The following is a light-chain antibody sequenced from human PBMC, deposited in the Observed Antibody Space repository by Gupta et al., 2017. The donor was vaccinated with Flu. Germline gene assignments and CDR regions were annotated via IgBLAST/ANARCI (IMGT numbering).Light chain of an antibody. J-gene: IGLJ1*01. V-gene: IGLV1-40*01. CDR2: DNK. CDR3: QSFDTGLSGYV. Sequence: QSVLTQPPSVSRAPGQGVTISCAGRSSNIGANMLVHWYQQLPGTTPRLIIYDNKNRPSGVPDRFSGSKSGTTASLAITALQSEDEATYYCQSFDTGLSGYVFGTGTKVFVL. CDR1: SSNIGANML.